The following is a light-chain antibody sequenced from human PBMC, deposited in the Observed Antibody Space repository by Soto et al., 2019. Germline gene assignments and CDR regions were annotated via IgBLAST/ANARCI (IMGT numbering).Light chain of an antibody. CDR1: QSIGSW. J-gene: IGKJ3*01. CDR3: QQANSFRFT. CDR2: AAS. V-gene: IGKV1-12*01. Sequence: DFQMTQSPSSVSASVGDRVTITCRASQSIGSWLAWYQQKPGKAPKLLIYAASTLQAGVPSRFSGSGSGTDFSLTFSSLQPEDFATYFCQQANSFRFTFGPGTKVDFK.